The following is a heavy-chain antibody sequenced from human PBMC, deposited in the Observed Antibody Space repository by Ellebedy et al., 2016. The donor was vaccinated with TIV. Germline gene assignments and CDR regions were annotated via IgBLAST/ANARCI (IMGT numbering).Heavy chain of an antibody. Sequence: SQTLSLTCAISGDSVSSNSAAWNWIRQSPSRGFEWLGRTYYRSKWYFDYAASVKNRIAINPDTSKNQFSLQLNSVTPEDTAVYYCAREPPNDQSYDIWGQGTTVTVSS. CDR1: GDSVSSNSAA. CDR2: TYYRSKWYF. D-gene: IGHD1-1*01. J-gene: IGHJ3*02. CDR3: AREPPNDQSYDI. V-gene: IGHV6-1*01.